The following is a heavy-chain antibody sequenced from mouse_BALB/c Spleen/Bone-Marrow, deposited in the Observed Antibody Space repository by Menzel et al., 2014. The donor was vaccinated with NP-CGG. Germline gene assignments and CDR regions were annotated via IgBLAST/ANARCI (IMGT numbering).Heavy chain of an antibody. D-gene: IGHD2-3*01. CDR2: VSYSGNA. V-gene: IGHV3-8*02. J-gene: IGHJ2*01. CDR1: GDSITSGY. Sequence: EVQRVESGPSLVKPSQTLSLTCSVTGDSITSGYWNWIRKFPGNKLEYMGYVSYSGNAYYNPSLKSRISITRDTSKNQYYLQLNSVTTEDTATYYCATYDGCCFDYWGQGTTLTVSS. CDR3: ATYDGCCFDY.